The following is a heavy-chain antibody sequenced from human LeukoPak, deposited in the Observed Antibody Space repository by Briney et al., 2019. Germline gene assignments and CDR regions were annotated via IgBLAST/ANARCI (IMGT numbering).Heavy chain of an antibody. J-gene: IGHJ4*02. CDR3: TSPEGGTYYFDY. CDR2: IRSKTYGGTA. D-gene: IGHD1-26*01. CDR1: GFMFGAYS. V-gene: IGHV3-49*04. Sequence: GGSLRLSCADSGFMFGAYSISWVRQAPGKGLEWVGFIRSKTYGGTAQYAASVKGRFTISRDDSRSSAYLQMNNLKTEDTAVYFCTSPEGGTYYFDYWGQGTLVTVSS.